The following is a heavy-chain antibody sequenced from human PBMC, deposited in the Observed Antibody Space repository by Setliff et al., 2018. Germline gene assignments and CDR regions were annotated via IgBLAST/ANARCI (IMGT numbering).Heavy chain of an antibody. CDR3: ARASRFATIVWKGDYYMDV. CDR2: INTNTGNP. Sequence: VASVKVSCKASGYSFSTYAMSWIRQAPGQGLEWMEWINTNTGNPSYAQGFTGRFVFSLDTSVSTAYLQISSLKPEDTAMYYCARASRFATIVWKGDYYMDVWGNGTTVTVSS. CDR1: GYSFSTYA. V-gene: IGHV7-4-1*02. J-gene: IGHJ6*03. D-gene: IGHD3-16*02.